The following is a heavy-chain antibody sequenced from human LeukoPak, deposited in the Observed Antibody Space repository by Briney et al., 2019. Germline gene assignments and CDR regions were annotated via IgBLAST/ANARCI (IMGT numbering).Heavy chain of an antibody. CDR3: ARELSEMATISPFDY. J-gene: IGHJ4*02. CDR1: GFTFSSYA. V-gene: IGHV3-23*01. Sequence: GGSLRLSCAASGFTFSSYAMSWVRQAPGKGLEWVSAISGSSGSTYYADSVKGRFTISRDNSKNTLYLQMNSLRAEDTAVYYCARELSEMATISPFDYWGQGTLVTVSS. D-gene: IGHD5-24*01. CDR2: ISGSSGST.